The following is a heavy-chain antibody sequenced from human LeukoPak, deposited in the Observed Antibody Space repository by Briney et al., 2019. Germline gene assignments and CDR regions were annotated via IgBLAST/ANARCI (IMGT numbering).Heavy chain of an antibody. CDR3: VTGHHGRAMCDY. Sequence: ASVKVSCKASGYTFTSYGISWVRQAPGQGLEWMGWISAYNGSTNYAQKLQGRVTMTTDTSTSTAYMELRSLRSDDTAVYYCVTGHHGRAMCDYWGQGTLVTVSS. D-gene: IGHD2-2*01. CDR1: GYTFTSYG. CDR2: ISAYNGST. J-gene: IGHJ4*02. V-gene: IGHV1-18*01.